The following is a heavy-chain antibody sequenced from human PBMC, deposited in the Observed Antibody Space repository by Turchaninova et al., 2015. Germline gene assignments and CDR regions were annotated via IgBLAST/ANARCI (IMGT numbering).Heavy chain of an antibody. V-gene: IGHV5-10-1*03. CDR3: AVTPNYYGSSGYF. D-gene: IGHD6-19*01. Sequence: ELQLVTSGAEVTELGGVLSNASKAPGETVGSSWICWVRQMPGKGLEWMAKIDPRDSETKYSPSFQGHVSISADKSISTAYLQWRSLKASDTAIYYCAVTPNYYGSSGYFWSQGTPVTVSS. J-gene: IGHJ4*02. CDR2: IDPRDSET. CDR1: GETVGSSW.